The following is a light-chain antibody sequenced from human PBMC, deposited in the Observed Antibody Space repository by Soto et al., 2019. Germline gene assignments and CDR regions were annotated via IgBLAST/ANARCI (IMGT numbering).Light chain of an antibody. CDR2: GAS. CDR3: QQYNIRTT. J-gene: IGKJ1*01. CDR1: QSVSSN. Sequence: EIVMTQSPATLSVSPGERVTLSCRASQSVSSNLAWYQQIPGQAPRLLIYGASTRATGLPARFSGSGSGTXXTXXXSSLQSEDFAVYYCQQYNIRTTFGQGTRVEIK. V-gene: IGKV3-15*01.